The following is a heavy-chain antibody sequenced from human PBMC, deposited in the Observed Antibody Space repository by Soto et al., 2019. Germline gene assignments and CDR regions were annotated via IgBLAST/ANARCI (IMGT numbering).Heavy chain of an antibody. V-gene: IGHV1-8*01. CDR1: GYSFTSYD. CDR2: VNPNSGDT. J-gene: IGHJ3*01. D-gene: IGHD2-21*02. Sequence: QVQLVQSGAEVKKPGASVKVSCKASGYSFTSYDMNWVRQAPGQGLEWMGWVNPNSGDTDYAQKSQDTVTMTTDTSIKTAYMELSSLRSEDTAVYYCARVSFLAPVTGAEIFDFWGQGTMVTVSS. CDR3: ARVSFLAPVTGAEIFDF.